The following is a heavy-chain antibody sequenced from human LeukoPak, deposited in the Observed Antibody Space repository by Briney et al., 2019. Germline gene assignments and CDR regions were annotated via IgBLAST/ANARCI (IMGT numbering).Heavy chain of an antibody. CDR1: GFTFSSNG. CDR2: IQYDGSKK. J-gene: IGHJ4*02. V-gene: IGHV3-30*02. D-gene: IGHD2-2*01. Sequence: GGSLRLSCVASGFTFSSNGMHWVRQAPGKGLEWVTFIQYDGSKKYYADSVKGRFTISRDNAKNSLYLQMNSLRAEDTAVYYCARRNRDCSSTSCYPRDFDYWGQGTLVTVSS. CDR3: ARRNRDCSSTSCYPRDFDY.